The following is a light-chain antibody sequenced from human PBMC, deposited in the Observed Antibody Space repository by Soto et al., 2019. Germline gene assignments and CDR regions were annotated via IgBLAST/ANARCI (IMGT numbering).Light chain of an antibody. CDR3: QQYGSAFPYT. Sequence: EIVLTQSPGTLSLSPGDRATLSCRASQRVSSNYVAWYQKKAGQAHRLLIYAASISVTGLPERLSGGGSGTDFTLTIIRMEPEDFSVYYCQQYGSAFPYTFGQGTKVEVK. CDR1: QRVSSNY. V-gene: IGKV3-20*01. J-gene: IGKJ2*01. CDR2: AAS.